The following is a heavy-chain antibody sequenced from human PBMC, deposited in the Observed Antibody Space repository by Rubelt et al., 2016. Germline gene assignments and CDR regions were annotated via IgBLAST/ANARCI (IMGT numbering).Heavy chain of an antibody. V-gene: IGHV4-34*01. Sequence: QVQLQQWGAGLLKPSETLSLSCAVYGGSFSGYYWSWIRQPPGKGLEWIGEINQSGTTNYNQSLNSRVTISVDTSKNQFARNVNCVTAADTAVYDCARGWRWLSFSNHGRDVWGQGTTVTVSS. D-gene: IGHD6-19*01. CDR3: ARGWRWLSFSNHGRDV. J-gene: IGHJ6*02. CDR2: INQSGTT. CDR1: GGSFSGYY.